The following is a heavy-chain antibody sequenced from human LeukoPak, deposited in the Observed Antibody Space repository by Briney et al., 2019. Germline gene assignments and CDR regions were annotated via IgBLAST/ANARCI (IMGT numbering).Heavy chain of an antibody. CDR1: GYTFTGYY. CDR2: INPNSGGT. J-gene: IGHJ4*02. Sequence: ASFKVSCKASGYTFTGYYMHWVRQAPGQELEWMGWINPNSGGTNYAQKFQGRVTMTRDTSISTAYMELSRLRSDDTAVYYCARGSMVPTTADYWGQGTLVTVSS. CDR3: ARGSMVPTTADY. D-gene: IGHD3-10*01. V-gene: IGHV1-2*02.